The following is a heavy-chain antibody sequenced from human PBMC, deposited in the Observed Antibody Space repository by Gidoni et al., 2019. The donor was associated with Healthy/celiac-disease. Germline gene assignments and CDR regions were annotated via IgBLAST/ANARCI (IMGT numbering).Heavy chain of an antibody. D-gene: IGHD4-17*01. CDR1: AGSHRSWDYY. CDR2: IYYSGST. V-gene: IGHV4-30-4*01. CDR3: ARADCDYGGGYFDY. Sequence: QVQLQASGPGLVKTSQTLSLTCNVSAGSHRSWDYYCSWIRQPPGKGLEWSGYIYYSGSTYYNPSLKSLVTISVDTSKNQFSLKLSSVTAADTAGYYCARADCDYGGGYFDYWGQGTLVTVSS. J-gene: IGHJ4*02.